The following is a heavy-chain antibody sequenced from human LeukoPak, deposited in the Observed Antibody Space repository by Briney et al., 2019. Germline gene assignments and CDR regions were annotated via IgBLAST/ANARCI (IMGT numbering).Heavy chain of an antibody. CDR2: IKQDGSEK. J-gene: IGHJ4*02. Sequence: GGSLRLSCAASGFTFSSYWMSWVRQAPGKGLEWVANIKQDGSEKYYADSVKGRLTISRDNSKNTLYLQMNSLRAEDTAVYYCAKADSSGWYNFDYWGQGTPVTVSS. D-gene: IGHD6-19*01. V-gene: IGHV3-7*01. CDR1: GFTFSSYW. CDR3: AKADSSGWYNFDY.